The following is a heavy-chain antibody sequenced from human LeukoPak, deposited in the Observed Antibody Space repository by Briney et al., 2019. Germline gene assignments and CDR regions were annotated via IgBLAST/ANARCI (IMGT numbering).Heavy chain of an antibody. V-gene: IGHV4-59*01. J-gene: IGHJ4*02. D-gene: IGHD1-14*01. CDR3: AREVEPHYFDY. Sequence: SETLSLTCTVSGGSIGSYYWSWIRQPPGKGLEWIGYIYYSGSTNYNPSLKSRVTISVDTSKNQFSLKLSSVTAADTAVYYCAREVEPHYFDYWGQGTLVTVSS. CDR1: GGSIGSYY. CDR2: IYYSGST.